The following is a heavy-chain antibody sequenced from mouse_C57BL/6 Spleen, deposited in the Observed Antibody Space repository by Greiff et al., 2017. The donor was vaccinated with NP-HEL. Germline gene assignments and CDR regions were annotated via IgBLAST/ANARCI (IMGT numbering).Heavy chain of an antibody. Sequence: VQLQQPGAELVKPGASVKLSCKASGYTFTSYWMHWVKQRPGQGLEWIGMIHPNSGSTNYNEKFKSKATLTVDKSSSTAYMQLSSLTSEDSAVYYGARAGYYDYDFDYWGQGTTLTVSS. V-gene: IGHV1-64*01. D-gene: IGHD2-4*01. CDR3: ARAGYYDYDFDY. CDR1: GYTFTSYW. J-gene: IGHJ2*01. CDR2: IHPNSGST.